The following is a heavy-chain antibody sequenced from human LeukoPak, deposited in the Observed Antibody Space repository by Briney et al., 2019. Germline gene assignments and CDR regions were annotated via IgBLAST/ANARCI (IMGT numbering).Heavy chain of an antibody. J-gene: IGHJ6*03. CDR2: ITYNGNT. D-gene: IGHD3-10*01. Sequence: GASVKVSCKASGGTFSSYAINWVRQAPGQGLEWVGYITYNGNTDYAQNLQGRVTMTTDTSTSTAYMELRSLRSDDTAIYYCARDRANYYMDVWGKGTTVIISS. V-gene: IGHV1-18*01. CDR3: ARDRANYYMDV. CDR1: GGTFSSYA.